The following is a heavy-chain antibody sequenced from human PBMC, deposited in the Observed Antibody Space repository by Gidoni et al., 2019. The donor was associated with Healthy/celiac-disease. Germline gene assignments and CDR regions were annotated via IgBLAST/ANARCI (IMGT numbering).Heavy chain of an antibody. Sequence: QVQLQQWGAGLLKPSETLSLTCAVYGGSFSGYYWSWIRQTPGQWLEWIGEINHSGSTNYNPSLKSRVTISVDTSKKQFTLKLSSVTAADTAVYYCARGSGKGVVGATFETLFDYWGQGTLVTVSS. D-gene: IGHD1-26*01. CDR3: ARGSGKGVVGATFETLFDY. CDR2: INHSGST. J-gene: IGHJ4*02. CDR1: GGSFSGYY. V-gene: IGHV4-34*01.